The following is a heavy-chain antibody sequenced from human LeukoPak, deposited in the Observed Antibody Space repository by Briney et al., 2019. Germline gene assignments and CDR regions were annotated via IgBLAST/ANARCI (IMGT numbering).Heavy chain of an antibody. V-gene: IGHV3-48*01. CDR3: ARGGGGNQLGY. CDR2: ITGTGLTI. J-gene: IGHJ4*02. Sequence: PGGSVRVSCAASGFIFNTYTMNWVREAPGKGLEWISSITGTGLTINYADSVKGRFTISRDSAKNSLFLQMNSLRAEDTAVYYCARGGGGNQLGYWGQGTLVIVSS. CDR1: GFIFNTYT. D-gene: IGHD6-13*01.